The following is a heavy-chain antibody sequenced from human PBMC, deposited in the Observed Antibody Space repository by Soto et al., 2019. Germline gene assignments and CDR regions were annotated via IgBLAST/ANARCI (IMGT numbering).Heavy chain of an antibody. D-gene: IGHD4-4*01. CDR2: ISGSSRNI. V-gene: IGHV3-48*02. Sequence: PGGSLRLSCAASGFTFSSYIMNWVRQAPGKGLEWVSYISGSSRNIQYADSVKGRFTISRDNAKNSLYLQMSSLRDEDTAVYYCARDTVFSFDYWGQGTLVTVSS. CDR1: GFTFSSYI. CDR3: ARDTVFSFDY. J-gene: IGHJ4*02.